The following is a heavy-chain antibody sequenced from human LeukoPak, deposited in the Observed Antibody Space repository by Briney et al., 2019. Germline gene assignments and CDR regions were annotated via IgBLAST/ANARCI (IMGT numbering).Heavy chain of an antibody. D-gene: IGHD3-16*01. CDR1: GFTFSNVW. V-gene: IGHV3-48*01. CDR2: ISSSSSTI. J-gene: IGHJ4*02. CDR3: AREGPGDYVWGSSYFDY. Sequence: GGSLRLSCAASGFTFSNVWMNWVRQAPGKGLEWVSYISSSSSTIYYADSVKGRFTISRDNAKNSLYLQMNSLRAEDTAVYYCAREGPGDYVWGSSYFDYWGQGTLVTVSS.